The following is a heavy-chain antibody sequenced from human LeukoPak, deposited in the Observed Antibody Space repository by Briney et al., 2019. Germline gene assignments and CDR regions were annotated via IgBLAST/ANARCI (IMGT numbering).Heavy chain of an antibody. J-gene: IGHJ5*02. Sequence: SETLSLTCAVYGGSFSGYYWSWIRQPPGKGLEWIGEINHSGSTNYNPSLKSRVTISVDTSKNQFSLKLSSVTAADTAVYYCARGYCSSTSRYTYWFDPWGQGTLVTVSS. D-gene: IGHD2-2*02. CDR3: ARGYCSSTSRYTYWFDP. CDR1: GGSFSGYY. CDR2: INHSGST. V-gene: IGHV4-34*01.